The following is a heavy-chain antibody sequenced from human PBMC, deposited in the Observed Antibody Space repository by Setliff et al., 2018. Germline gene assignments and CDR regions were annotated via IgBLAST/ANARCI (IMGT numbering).Heavy chain of an antibody. V-gene: IGHV1-18*01. D-gene: IGHD3-3*01. CDR1: GFMFYTFG. CDR2: ISGYNGNT. J-gene: IGHJ4*02. Sequence: ASVKVSCKTSGFMFYTFGFSWVRHVPEQGFEWMGCISGYNGNTNYAQKFQDRVTVTMDTSTSTVYMELRSLRSYDTAVYHCARSSAPSVVLAADFDFWGLGTPVTVSS. CDR3: ARSSAPSVVLAADFDF.